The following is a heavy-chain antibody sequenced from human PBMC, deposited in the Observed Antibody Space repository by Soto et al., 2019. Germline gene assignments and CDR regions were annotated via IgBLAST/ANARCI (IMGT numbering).Heavy chain of an antibody. CDR3: ARVVPRGFKTGIDY. CDR2: IYHRGNA. Sequence: PSETLSVTCTVSGGSISGGNYYWSWISQFSGKGLEWIGYIYHRGNAYYNPSLKSRIIISVDTSENQFSLQLSSVTAADTAVYYCARVVPRGFKTGIDYWGQGTLVTVSS. V-gene: IGHV4-31*03. J-gene: IGHJ4*02. CDR1: GGSISGGNYY. D-gene: IGHD1-1*01.